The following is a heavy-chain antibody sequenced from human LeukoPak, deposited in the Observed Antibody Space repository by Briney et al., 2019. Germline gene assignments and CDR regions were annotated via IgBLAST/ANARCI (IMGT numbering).Heavy chain of an antibody. Sequence: ASVKVSCKASGGTFSSYAISWVRQAPGQGLEWMGGIIPIFGTANYAQKFQGRVTMTRDTSTSTVYMELSSLRSEDTAVYYCANLNRYCSGGSCYSQVFDYWGQGTLVTVSS. CDR1: GGTFSSYA. CDR2: IIPIFGTA. D-gene: IGHD2-15*01. V-gene: IGHV1-69*05. CDR3: ANLNRYCSGGSCYSQVFDY. J-gene: IGHJ4*02.